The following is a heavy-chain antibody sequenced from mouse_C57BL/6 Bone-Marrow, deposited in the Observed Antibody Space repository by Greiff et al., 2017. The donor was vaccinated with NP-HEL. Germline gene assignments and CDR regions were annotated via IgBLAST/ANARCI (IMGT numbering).Heavy chain of an antibody. Sequence: QVTLKECGPGILQSSQTLSLTCSFSGFSLSTSGMGVSWLRPPSGMGLEWLVHIYWGDYKRYNPSLKSRPTISSDTSRNQVFLKITSVETAETATYYCARRDYYDYDVRFYAMDYWGRGTAATVSA. CDR2: IYWGDYK. J-gene: IGHJ4*01. D-gene: IGHD2-4*01. V-gene: IGHV8-12*01. CDR3: ARRDYYDYDVRFYAMDY. CDR1: GFSLSTSGMG.